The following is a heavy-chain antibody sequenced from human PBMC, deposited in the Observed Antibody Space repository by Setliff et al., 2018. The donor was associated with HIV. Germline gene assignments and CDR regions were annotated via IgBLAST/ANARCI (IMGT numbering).Heavy chain of an antibody. Sequence: SETLSLTCAVYTESLTRYDWAWIRQPPEKGLEWIGEIDDSGSIIYNPSLQSRVTMSVDTSKNQFSLKVRSLTAADTGLYYCARVKSIKTTLVRLWPRFDLWGQGTQVTVSS. D-gene: IGHD3-10*01. J-gene: IGHJ5*02. CDR3: ARVKSIKTTLVRLWPRFDL. CDR2: IDDSGSI. V-gene: IGHV4-34*01. CDR1: TESLTRYD.